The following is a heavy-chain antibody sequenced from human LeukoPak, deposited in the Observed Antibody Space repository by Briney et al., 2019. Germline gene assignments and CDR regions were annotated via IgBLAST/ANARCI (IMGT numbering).Heavy chain of an antibody. CDR3: ARERLYCSSTSCYRWEYYYYYGMDV. Sequence: TSETLSLTCAVYGGSFSGYYWSWIRQPPGKGLEWIGEINHSGSTNYNPSLKSRVTISVDTSKNQFSLKLSSVTAADTAVYYCARERLYCSSTSCYRWEYYYYYGMDVWGQGTLVTVSS. J-gene: IGHJ6*02. CDR2: INHSGST. CDR1: GGSFSGYY. V-gene: IGHV4-34*01. D-gene: IGHD2-2*02.